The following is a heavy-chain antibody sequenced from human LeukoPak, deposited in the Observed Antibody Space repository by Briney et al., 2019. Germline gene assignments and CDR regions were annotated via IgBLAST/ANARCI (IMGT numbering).Heavy chain of an antibody. D-gene: IGHD2-2*01. Sequence: PSETLSLTCTVSGGSISSYYWSWIRQPPGKGLEWIGYIYYSGSTNYNPSLKSRVTISVDTSKNQFSLKLSSVTAADTAVYYCVRPGYCSSTSCPPDHWGQGTLVTVSS. CDR1: GGSISSYY. V-gene: IGHV4-59*01. CDR3: VRPGYCSSTSCPPDH. J-gene: IGHJ4*02. CDR2: IYYSGST.